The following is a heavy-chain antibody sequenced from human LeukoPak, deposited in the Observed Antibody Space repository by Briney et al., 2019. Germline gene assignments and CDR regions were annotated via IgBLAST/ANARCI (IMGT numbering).Heavy chain of an antibody. CDR2: IFHSGST. Sequence: SQTLSLTCAVSGGSISSGGYSWSWIRQPPGKGLEWIGYIFHSGSTYYNPSLKSRVTISVDRSKNQFSLKLSSVTAADTAVYYCARVDSSGWYYFDYWGQGTLVTVSS. J-gene: IGHJ4*02. V-gene: IGHV4-30-2*01. D-gene: IGHD6-19*01. CDR3: ARVDSSGWYYFDY. CDR1: GGSISSGGYS.